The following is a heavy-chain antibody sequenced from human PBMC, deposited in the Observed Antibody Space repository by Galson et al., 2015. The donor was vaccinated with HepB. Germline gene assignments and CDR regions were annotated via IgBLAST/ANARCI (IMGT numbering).Heavy chain of an antibody. J-gene: IGHJ4*02. CDR1: GFTFSSYN. Sequence: SLRLSCAASGFTFSSYNMNWVRQAPGKGLEWVSSITSSSDYIYYADSVKGRFTISRDNAKNSLYLQMNSLRAEDTAVYYCARDVGYCSSTSCSRLGITGTNFDYWGQGTLVTVSS. CDR3: ARDVGYCSSTSCSRLGITGTNFDY. CDR2: ITSSSDYI. D-gene: IGHD2-2*01. V-gene: IGHV3-21*01.